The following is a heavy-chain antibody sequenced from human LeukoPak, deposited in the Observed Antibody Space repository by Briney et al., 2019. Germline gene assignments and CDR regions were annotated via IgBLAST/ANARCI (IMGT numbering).Heavy chain of an antibody. CDR1: GYTFTGYY. V-gene: IGHV1-2*06. CDR3: AREDFDWLSNLNWFDP. CDR2: TNPNSGGT. Sequence: ASVKVSCKASGYTFTGYYMHWVRQAPGQGLEWMGRTNPNSGGTNYAQKFQGRVTMTRDTSISTAYMELSRLRSDDTAVYYCAREDFDWLSNLNWFDPWGQGTLVTVSS. J-gene: IGHJ5*02. D-gene: IGHD3-9*01.